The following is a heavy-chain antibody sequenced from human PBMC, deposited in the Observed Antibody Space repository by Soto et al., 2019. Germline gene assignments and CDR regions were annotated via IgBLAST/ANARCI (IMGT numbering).Heavy chain of an antibody. CDR3: ARDCNGGYSSTENYFDY. D-gene: IGHD5-18*01. CDR1: GGSISSYY. J-gene: IGHJ4*02. V-gene: IGHV4-59*01. Sequence: ETLSLTCTVAGGSISSYYWSWIRQPPGKGLEWIGYIYYSGSTNYNPSLKSRVTISVDTSKNQFSLKLSSVTAADTAVYYCARDCNGGYSSTENYFDYCAQGTLLTVSS. CDR2: IYYSGST.